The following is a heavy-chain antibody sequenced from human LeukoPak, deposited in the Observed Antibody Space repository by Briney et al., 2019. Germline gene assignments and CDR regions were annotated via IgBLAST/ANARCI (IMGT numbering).Heavy chain of an antibody. CDR3: ARAGYYDSSGYFDY. Sequence: PSETLSLTCTVSGYSISSGYYWGWIRQPPGKGLEWIGSIYHSGSTYYNPSLKSRVTISVDTSKNQFSLKLSSVTAADTAVYYCARAGYYDSSGYFDYWGQGTLDTVSS. J-gene: IGHJ4*02. D-gene: IGHD3-22*01. V-gene: IGHV4-38-2*02. CDR2: IYHSGST. CDR1: GYSISSGYY.